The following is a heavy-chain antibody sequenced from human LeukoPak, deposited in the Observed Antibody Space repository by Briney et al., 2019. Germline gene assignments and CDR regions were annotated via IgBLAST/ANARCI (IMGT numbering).Heavy chain of an antibody. J-gene: IGHJ5*02. Sequence: SETLSLTCTVSGYSISTGYYWGWIRQPPGKGLEWIGSIYYSGSTYYNPSLKSRVTISVDTSKNQFSLKLSSVTAADTAVYYCARSRTYYDFWSGYPRASGWFDPWGQGTLVTVSS. CDR1: GYSISTGYY. CDR2: IYYSGST. V-gene: IGHV4-38-2*02. D-gene: IGHD3-3*01. CDR3: ARSRTYYDFWSGYPRASGWFDP.